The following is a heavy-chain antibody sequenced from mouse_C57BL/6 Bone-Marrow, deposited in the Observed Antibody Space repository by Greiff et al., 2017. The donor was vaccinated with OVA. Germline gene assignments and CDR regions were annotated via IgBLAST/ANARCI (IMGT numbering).Heavy chain of an antibody. V-gene: IGHV1-69*01. J-gene: IGHJ1*03. CDR2: IDPSDSYT. D-gene: IGHD2-1*01. CDR3: ANSGNYHCYVDV. CDR1: GYTFTSYW. Sequence: VQLKQPGAELVMPGASVKLSCKASGYTFTSYWMHWVKQRPGQGLEWIGEIDPSDSYTNYNQQFKGKSTLTVDKSSSTAYMQLSSLTSNDSSVYYCANSGNYHCYVDVWGTGTTVTVSA.